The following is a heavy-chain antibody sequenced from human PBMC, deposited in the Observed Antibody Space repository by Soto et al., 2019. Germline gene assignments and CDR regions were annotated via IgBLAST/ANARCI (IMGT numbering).Heavy chain of an antibody. CDR2: FSLSGTT. V-gene: IGHV4-4*07. Sequence: QVQLQESGPGLMKPSETLSLTCTVSGASITGSSYWSWIRQPAGKGLEWIGRFSLSGTTNYNPSLRSRVTMAADVSKNQFSLRLTSVTAADTALYYCARGMTPPGAPAWYYFDSWGQGTRVPVSS. CDR1: GASITGSSY. J-gene: IGHJ4*02. CDR3: ARGMTPPGAPAWYYFDS. D-gene: IGHD2-8*02.